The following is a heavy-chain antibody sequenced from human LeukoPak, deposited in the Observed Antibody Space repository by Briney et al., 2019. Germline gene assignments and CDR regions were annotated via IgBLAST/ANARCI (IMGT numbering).Heavy chain of an antibody. V-gene: IGHV4-61*02. D-gene: IGHD2-2*03. Sequence: PSQTLSLTCTVSGGSISSGSYYWSWIRQPAGKGLEWIGRIYTSGSTNYNPSLKSRVTISVDTSKNQFSLKLSSVTAADTAVYYCALMDIVVVPAAIRTWGQGTLVTVSS. CDR3: ALMDIVVVPAAIRT. CDR2: IYTSGST. J-gene: IGHJ4*02. CDR1: GGSISSGSYY.